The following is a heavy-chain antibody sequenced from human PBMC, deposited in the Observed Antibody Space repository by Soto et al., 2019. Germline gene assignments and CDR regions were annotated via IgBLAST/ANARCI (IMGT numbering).Heavy chain of an antibody. V-gene: IGHV3-23*01. CDR2: ISGSGGST. CDR1: GFTFSSYA. Sequence: HPGGSLRLSCAASGFTFSSYAMSWVRQAPGKGLEWVSAISGSGGSTYYADSVKGRFTISRDNSKNTLYLQMNSLRAEDTAVYYCAKVDSGSYLTLERGAWFDPWGQGTLVTVSS. J-gene: IGHJ5*02. CDR3: AKVDSGSYLTLERGAWFDP. D-gene: IGHD1-26*01.